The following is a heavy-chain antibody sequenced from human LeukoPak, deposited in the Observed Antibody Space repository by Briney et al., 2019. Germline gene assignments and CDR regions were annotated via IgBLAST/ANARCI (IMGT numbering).Heavy chain of an antibody. CDR1: GYTFTSYD. CDR3: ARISVYDYVWGSYRYPNYYFDY. V-gene: IGHV1-8*01. Sequence: ASVKVSCKASGYTFTSYDINWVRQATGQGLEWMGWMNPNGGNTGYAQKFQGRVTMTRNTSISTAYMELSSLRSEDTAVYYCARISVYDYVWGSYRYPNYYFDYWGQGTLVTVSS. CDR2: MNPNGGNT. D-gene: IGHD3-16*02. J-gene: IGHJ4*02.